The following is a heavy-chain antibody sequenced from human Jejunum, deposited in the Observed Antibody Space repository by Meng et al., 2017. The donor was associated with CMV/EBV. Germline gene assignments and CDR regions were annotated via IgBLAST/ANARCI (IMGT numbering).Heavy chain of an antibody. D-gene: IGHD3-3*01. CDR3: ARDHHDFWNGLDY. CDR2: IKQDGSEK. J-gene: IGHJ4*02. Sequence: ASGFTFRSSWMTWVRQAPGKGLEWVANIKQDGSEKYYVDSVQGRFTISRDNAKNSLYLQLNSLRAEDTALYYCARDHHDFWNGLDYWGQGTLVTVSS. CDR1: GFTFRSSW. V-gene: IGHV3-7*01.